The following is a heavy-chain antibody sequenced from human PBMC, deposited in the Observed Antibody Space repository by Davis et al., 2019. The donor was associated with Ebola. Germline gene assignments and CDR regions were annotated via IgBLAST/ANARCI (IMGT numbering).Heavy chain of an antibody. V-gene: IGHV3-53*01. CDR3: ARAYYYYYYGMDV. Sequence: GESLKISCAASGFTISSNYMSWVRQAPGKGLEWVSVIYSDGRTSYADSVKGRFTISRHNSKNTLYLQMNSLRAEDTAVYYCARAYYYYYYGMDVWGQGTTVTVSS. CDR2: IYSDGRT. J-gene: IGHJ6*02. CDR1: GFTISSNY.